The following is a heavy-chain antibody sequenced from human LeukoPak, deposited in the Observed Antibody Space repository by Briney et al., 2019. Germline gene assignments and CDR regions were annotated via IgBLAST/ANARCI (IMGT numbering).Heavy chain of an antibody. V-gene: IGHV3-23*01. CDR2: ISGSGGST. D-gene: IGHD3-3*01. Sequence: SCKASGGTFSSYAMSWVRQAPGKGLEWVSAISGSGGSTYYADSVKGRFTISRDNSKNTLYLQMNSLRAEDTAVYYCAKDYDFWSGYSKGFDYWGQGTLVTVSS. J-gene: IGHJ4*02. CDR1: GGTFSSYA. CDR3: AKDYDFWSGYSKGFDY.